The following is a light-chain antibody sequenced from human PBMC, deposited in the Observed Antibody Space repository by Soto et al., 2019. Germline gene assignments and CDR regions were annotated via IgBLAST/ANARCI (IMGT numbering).Light chain of an antibody. Sequence: EIVMTQSPASLSVSPGERVTLSCRASQSVNIHRAWYQQKPGQAPRLLILGESTRATGTPARFSGSGSGTDFTLTISSLQSEDFALYYCQQYNNWPLTVGGGTKVEIK. V-gene: IGKV3D-15*01. CDR2: GES. J-gene: IGKJ4*01. CDR3: QQYNNWPLT. CDR1: QSVNIH.